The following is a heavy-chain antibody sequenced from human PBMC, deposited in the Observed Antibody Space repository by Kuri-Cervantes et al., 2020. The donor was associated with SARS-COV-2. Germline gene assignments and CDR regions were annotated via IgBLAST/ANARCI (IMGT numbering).Heavy chain of an antibody. CDR3: AKVIYSGGGAFDI. V-gene: IGHV4-31*03. CDR2: IYYSGST. CDR1: GGSISSGGYY. D-gene: IGHD3-16*01. J-gene: IGHJ3*02. Sequence: SETLSLTCTVSGGSISSGGYYWSWIRQHPGKGLEWIGYIYYSGSTYYNPSPKSRVTISVDTSKNQFSLKLSSVTAADTAVYYCAKVIYSGGGAFDIWGQGTVVTVSS.